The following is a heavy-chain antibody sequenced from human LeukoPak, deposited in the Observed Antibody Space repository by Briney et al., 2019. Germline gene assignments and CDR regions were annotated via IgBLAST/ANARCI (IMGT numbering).Heavy chain of an antibody. CDR3: TSDRVLYGLGG. Sequence: GGSLSLSCSASGFTFSNYWMEWVRQGPGKGRMWVSRIKSDGRETSSAESLKGRFTISRDNARNMLYLQMNSLRAEDTAIYYCTSDRVLYGLGGWGQVATVTASS. CDR1: GFTFSNYW. CDR2: IKSDGRET. V-gene: IGHV3-74*01. J-gene: IGHJ6*01.